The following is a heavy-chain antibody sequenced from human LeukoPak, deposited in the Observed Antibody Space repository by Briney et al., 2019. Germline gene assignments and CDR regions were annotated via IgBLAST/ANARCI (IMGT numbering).Heavy chain of an antibody. J-gene: IGHJ4*02. V-gene: IGHV4-39*01. Sequence: PSETLSLTCTVSGGSISSSTFSWGWIRQPPGKGLEWIGVIYNSGSTYYNPSLKSRVTVSVDTSKNQFSLRLSSVTASDTSVYYCARLSNVGCESTRCYVDSWGQGTLVTVSS. CDR1: GGSISSSTFS. D-gene: IGHD2-2*01. CDR3: ARLSNVGCESTRCYVDS. CDR2: IYNSGST.